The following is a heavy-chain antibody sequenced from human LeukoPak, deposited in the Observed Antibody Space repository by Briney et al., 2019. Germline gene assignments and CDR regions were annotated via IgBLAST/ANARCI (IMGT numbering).Heavy chain of an antibody. CDR2: INAGNGNT. V-gene: IGHV1-3*01. CDR1: GSTFSNSG. J-gene: IGHJ5*02. CDR3: ARGRGLIGTSRFDP. Sequence: ASVKVSCKTSGSTFSNSGLHWVRQAPGQSLEWMGWINAGNGNTKYSQKFQDRLTITRDTSASTVYMELNSLKSEDTAMYYCARGRGLIGTSRFDPWGQGTLVIVSS. D-gene: IGHD3-10*01.